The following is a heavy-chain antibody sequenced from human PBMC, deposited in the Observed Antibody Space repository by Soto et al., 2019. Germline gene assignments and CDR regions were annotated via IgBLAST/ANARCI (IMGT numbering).Heavy chain of an antibody. CDR3: ARRGWGSSSFFDY. CDR1: GASITSLYYY. J-gene: IGHJ4*02. CDR2: SYHSGST. D-gene: IGHD6-6*01. Sequence: SETLSLTCTVSGASITSLYYYWGWIRQPPGKGLEWIGSSYHSGSTYYAPSLMSRVAMSVDTSKNQFSLKLNSVTATDTAVYYCARRGWGSSSFFDYWGQGTLVTVSS. V-gene: IGHV4-39*01.